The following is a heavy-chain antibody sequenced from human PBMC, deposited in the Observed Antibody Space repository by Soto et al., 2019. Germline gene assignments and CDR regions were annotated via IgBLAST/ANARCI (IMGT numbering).Heavy chain of an antibody. Sequence: EVQVVESGGGLVKPGDSLRLSCVVSGLIFSDAWVSWVRQAPGKGLEWLGRIRNGGATDYPAPVKGRFTMSRDDSKTTLYLRRTSLKTEDTALYYCTWNADVHEGMLVWGQGTTVTVSS. D-gene: IGHD1-1*01. CDR1: GLIFSDAW. CDR2: IRNGGAT. CDR3: TWNADVHEGMLV. V-gene: IGHV3-15*01. J-gene: IGHJ6*01.